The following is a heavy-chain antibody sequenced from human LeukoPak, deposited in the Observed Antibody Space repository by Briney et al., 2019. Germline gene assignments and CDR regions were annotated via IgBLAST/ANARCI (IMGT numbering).Heavy chain of an antibody. CDR2: IWHDGSNK. J-gene: IGHJ4*02. CDR1: GFTFSSNG. Sequence: GGSLRLSCAALGFTFSSNGMHWVRQAPGKGLEWLAVIWHDGSNKYYSDPVKGRFTISRDNSKNTLYLQMNSLRVEDTAVYYCARDGGSGYLHFDYWGQGTLVTVSS. CDR3: ARDGGSGYLHFDY. D-gene: IGHD3-22*01. V-gene: IGHV3-33*01.